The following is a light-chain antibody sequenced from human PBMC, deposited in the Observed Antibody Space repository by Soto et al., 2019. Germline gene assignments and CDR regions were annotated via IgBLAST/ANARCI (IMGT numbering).Light chain of an antibody. Sequence: EIVLTQSPGTLSLSPGETATLSCRTSQSVSSSYLAWYQQKPGQAPRLLIYGASSRATGIPDRFSGSGSGTAFTLTLSRLEPADFAVYYCQLYGDSSYTFGQGTKLEIK. CDR3: QLYGDSSYT. CDR1: QSVSSSY. V-gene: IGKV3-20*01. J-gene: IGKJ2*01. CDR2: GAS.